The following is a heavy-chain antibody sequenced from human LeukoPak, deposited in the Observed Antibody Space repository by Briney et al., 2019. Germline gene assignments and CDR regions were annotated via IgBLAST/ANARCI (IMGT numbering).Heavy chain of an antibody. J-gene: IGHJ4*02. Sequence: GGSLRLSCAISGFIFNTNGMNWVRQSPGKGLEWLATIAGGDESTYYADSVKGRFAISRDNSKNTVFLHMNSLRVEDTAVYYFARGVYWSLDYWGQGTPVTVSS. CDR3: ARGVYWSLDY. V-gene: IGHV3-23*01. D-gene: IGHD1-1*01. CDR2: IAGGDEST. CDR1: GFIFNTNG.